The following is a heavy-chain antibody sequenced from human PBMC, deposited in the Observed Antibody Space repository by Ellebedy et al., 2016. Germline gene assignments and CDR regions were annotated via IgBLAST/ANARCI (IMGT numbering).Heavy chain of an antibody. CDR1: GGTFSSYG. D-gene: IGHD4-17*01. J-gene: IGHJ4*02. Sequence: ASVKVSCKASGGTFSSYGISWVRQAPGQGLEWMGWINPNSGGTNYAQKFQGWVTMTRDTSISTAYMERSRLRSDDTAVYYCARDGAVTTVFDYWGQGTLVTVSS. V-gene: IGHV1-2*04. CDR2: INPNSGGT. CDR3: ARDGAVTTVFDY.